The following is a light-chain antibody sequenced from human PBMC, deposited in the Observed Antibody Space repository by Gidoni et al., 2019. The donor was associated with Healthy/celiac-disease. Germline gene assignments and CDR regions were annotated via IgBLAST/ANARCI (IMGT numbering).Light chain of an antibody. CDR1: QSLLHSKGYND. Sequence: DIVMTQSALSLPVTPGEPASISCRSSQSLLHSKGYNDLDWYLQKPGQSPQLLIYLGSNRASGVPDRFSGSGSGTDFTLKISRVEAEDVGVYYCMQALQTGWTFGQGTKVEIK. CDR2: LGS. V-gene: IGKV2-28*01. J-gene: IGKJ1*01. CDR3: MQALQTGWT.